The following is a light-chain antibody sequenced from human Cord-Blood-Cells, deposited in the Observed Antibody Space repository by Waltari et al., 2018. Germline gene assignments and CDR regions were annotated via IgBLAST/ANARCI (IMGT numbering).Light chain of an antibody. J-gene: IGKJ5*01. CDR1: QSVSSY. V-gene: IGKV3-11*01. Sequence: EIVLTQSSATLSLSPGERATLSCRASQSVSSYLAWYHQKPGQAPMLLIYDASNRATGSPARFSGSGSGTDFTLTISSLEPEDFAVYYCQQRSNWITFGQGTRLEIK. CDR3: QQRSNWIT. CDR2: DAS.